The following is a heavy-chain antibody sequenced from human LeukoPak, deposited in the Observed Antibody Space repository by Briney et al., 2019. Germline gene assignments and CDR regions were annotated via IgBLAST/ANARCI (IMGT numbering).Heavy chain of an antibody. V-gene: IGHV5-51*01. CDR3: ARHGRDGYNYDFDY. J-gene: IGHJ4*02. CDR2: IYPGDCDT. Sequence: KPGESLKISWKGSGYCFTSYWIGWVRQRPRKGLEWVGIIYPGDCDTRYSPPFQGQVTISADKSISTASLQWSSLKASDTAMYYCARHGRDGYNYDFDYWGQGTLVTVSS. CDR1: GYCFTSYW. D-gene: IGHD5-24*01.